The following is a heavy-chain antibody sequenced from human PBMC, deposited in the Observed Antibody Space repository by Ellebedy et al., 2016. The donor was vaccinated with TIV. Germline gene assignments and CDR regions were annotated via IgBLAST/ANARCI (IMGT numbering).Heavy chain of an antibody. D-gene: IGHD3-10*01. CDR2: IIPIFGTA. CDR3: ARVELRVIRYGMDV. V-gene: IGHV1-69*05. CDR1: GGTFSSYA. J-gene: IGHJ6*02. Sequence: SVKVSCXASGGTFSSYAISWVRQAPGQGLEWMGGIIPIFGTANYAQKFQGRVTITRDTSASTAYMELSSLRSEDTAVYYCARVELRVIRYGMDVWGQGTTVTVSS.